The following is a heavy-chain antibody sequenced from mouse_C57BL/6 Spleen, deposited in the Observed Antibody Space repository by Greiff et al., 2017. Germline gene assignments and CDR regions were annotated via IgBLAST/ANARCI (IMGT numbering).Heavy chain of an antibody. CDR3: ARTILGGGLAY. V-gene: IGHV1-50*01. D-gene: IGHD3-3*01. J-gene: IGHJ3*01. CDR2: IDPSDSYT. Sequence: QVQLQQPGAELVKPGASVKLSCKASGYTFTSYWMQWVKQRPGQGLGWIGEIDPSDSYTNYNQKFKGKATLTVDTSSSTAYMQLSSLTSEDSAVYYCARTILGGGLAYWGQGTLVTVSA. CDR1: GYTFTSYW.